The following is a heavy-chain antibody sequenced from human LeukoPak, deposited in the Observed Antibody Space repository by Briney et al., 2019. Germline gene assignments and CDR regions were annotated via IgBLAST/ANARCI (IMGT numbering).Heavy chain of an antibody. J-gene: IGHJ6*03. D-gene: IGHD3-3*01. CDR1: GYSISSGYY. V-gene: IGHV4-38-2*02. CDR2: IYHSGST. Sequence: SETLSLTCTVSGYSISSGYYWGWIRQPPGKGLEWIGSIYHSGSTYYNPSLKSRFTISVDTSKNQFSLKLSSVTAADTAVYYCARVGTNTYYDFWSGPEYYYYMDVWGKGTTVTVSS. CDR3: ARVGTNTYYDFWSGPEYYYYMDV.